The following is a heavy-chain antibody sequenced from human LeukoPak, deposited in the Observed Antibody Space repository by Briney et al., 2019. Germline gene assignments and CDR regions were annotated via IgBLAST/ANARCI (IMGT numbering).Heavy chain of an antibody. V-gene: IGHV1-2*06. CDR3: ARLAAASTTYYYYYMDV. J-gene: IGHJ6*03. CDR1: GYTFTGYY. CDR2: INPNSGGR. Sequence: ASVKVSCKASGYTFTGYYMHWVRQAPGQGLEWMERINPNSGGRNYAQKVQGRVTMTRDTSISTAYMALSRLRSDDTAVYYCARLAAASTTYYYYYMDVWGKGTTVTVSS. D-gene: IGHD6-13*01.